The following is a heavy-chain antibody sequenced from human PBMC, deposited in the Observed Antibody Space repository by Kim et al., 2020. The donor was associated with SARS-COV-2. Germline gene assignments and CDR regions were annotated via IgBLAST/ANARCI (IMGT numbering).Heavy chain of an antibody. J-gene: IGHJ4*02. D-gene: IGHD3-22*01. Sequence: GGSLRLSCAASGFTFSSYAMSWVRQAPGKGLEWVSAISGSGGSTYYADSVKGRFTISRDNSKNTLYLQMNSLRAEDTAVYYCAKDPLPDHSGYYYDSSGYYGVYWGQGTLVTVSS. CDR3: AKDPLPDHSGYYYDSSGYYGVY. CDR2: ISGSGGST. CDR1: GFTFSSYA. V-gene: IGHV3-23*01.